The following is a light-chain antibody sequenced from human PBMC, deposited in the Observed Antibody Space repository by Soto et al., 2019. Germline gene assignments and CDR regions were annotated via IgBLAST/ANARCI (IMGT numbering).Light chain of an antibody. CDR2: GAS. V-gene: IGKV3-15*01. Sequence: MTQSRSSMSNSTRDGISLSCRASESVSTNLAWYQQKAGQAPRLLIYGASTRATGIPARFSGSGSGTEFTLTISSLQSEDFAVDYCQQYSIWRTFGQGAKV. J-gene: IGKJ1*01. CDR1: ESVSTN. CDR3: QQYSIWRT.